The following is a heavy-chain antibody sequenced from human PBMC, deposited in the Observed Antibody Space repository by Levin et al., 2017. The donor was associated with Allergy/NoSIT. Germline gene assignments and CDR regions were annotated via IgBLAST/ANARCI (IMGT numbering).Heavy chain of an antibody. V-gene: IGHV3-13*01. J-gene: IGHJ2*01. D-gene: IGHD3-3*01. CDR2: IGTAGDT. CDR3: ARVGRFLEWYSPSTEWYFDL. Sequence: GESLKISCAASGFTFSSYDMHWVRQATGKGLEWVSAIGTAGDTYYPGSVKGRFTISRENAKNSLYLQMNSLRAGDTAVYYCARVGRFLEWYSPSTEWYFDLWGRGTLVTVSS. CDR1: GFTFSSYD.